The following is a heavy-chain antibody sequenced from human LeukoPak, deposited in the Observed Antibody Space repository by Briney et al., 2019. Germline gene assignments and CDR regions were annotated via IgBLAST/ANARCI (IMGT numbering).Heavy chain of an antibody. CDR3: TRGFLQIDY. Sequence: PSETLSLTCTVSGGSISNYFWTWIRKPPGKGLEWIGYIYTSGNINYNPSLESRVTMSVDTSKNQFSLRLNSVTAADTAFYYCTRGFLQIDYWGQGTLVTVSS. CDR2: IYTSGNI. J-gene: IGHJ4*02. CDR1: GGSISNYF. V-gene: IGHV4-4*09.